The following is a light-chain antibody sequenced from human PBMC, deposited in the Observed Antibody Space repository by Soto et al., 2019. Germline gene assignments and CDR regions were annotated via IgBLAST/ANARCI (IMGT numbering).Light chain of an antibody. CDR3: QQRSNWPIT. V-gene: IGKV3-11*01. J-gene: IGKJ5*01. CDR1: QSVSSY. Sequence: EIVLTQSPATLSLSPGERATLSCRASQSVSSYLAWYQQQPGQAPTLLIYDAANRATGIPARFSGSGSGTDFTLTISSLEPEDFAVYYCQQRSNWPITFGQGTRLEIK. CDR2: DAA.